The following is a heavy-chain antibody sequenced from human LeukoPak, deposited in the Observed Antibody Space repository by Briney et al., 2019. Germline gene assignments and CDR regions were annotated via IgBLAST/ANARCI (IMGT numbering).Heavy chain of an antibody. Sequence: GGSLRLSCAASGFTFSSYAMHWVRQAPGKGLEWLAVISYDGSNKYYADSVKGRFTISRDNSKNTLYLQMNSLRAEDTAVYYCARGEYCSGGSCYSFDAFDIWGQGTMVTVSS. CDR2: ISYDGSNK. D-gene: IGHD2-15*01. CDR1: GFTFSSYA. V-gene: IGHV3-30-3*01. CDR3: ARGEYCSGGSCYSFDAFDI. J-gene: IGHJ3*02.